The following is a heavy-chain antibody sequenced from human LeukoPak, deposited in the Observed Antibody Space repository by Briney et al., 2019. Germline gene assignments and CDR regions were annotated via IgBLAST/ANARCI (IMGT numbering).Heavy chain of an antibody. CDR3: AREYHYYDTRGYYYSDY. Sequence: SETLSLTCSVSAGSISRYYWSWIRQPPGKGLEWIGYIYYSGSTNYNPSLKSRVTMSLDTSRNQFSLKLSSVTAADTAVYYCAREYHYYDTRGYYYSDYWGQGTLVTVSS. CDR1: AGSISRYY. V-gene: IGHV4-59*01. D-gene: IGHD3-22*01. CDR2: IYYSGST. J-gene: IGHJ4*02.